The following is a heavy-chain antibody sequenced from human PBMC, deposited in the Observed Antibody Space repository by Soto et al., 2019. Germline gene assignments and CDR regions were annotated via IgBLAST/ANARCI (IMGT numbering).Heavy chain of an antibody. CDR1: GGSFSGYY. CDR2: INHSGST. D-gene: IGHD2-8*02. Sequence: PSETLSLTCAVYGGSFSGYYWTWIRQPPGTGLEWIGEINHSGSTNYNPSLKSRVTISVDTSKNQFSLKLTAVTAADTAVYYCARDKITGLFDYWGQGTLVTVSS. V-gene: IGHV4-34*01. CDR3: ARDKITGLFDY. J-gene: IGHJ4*02.